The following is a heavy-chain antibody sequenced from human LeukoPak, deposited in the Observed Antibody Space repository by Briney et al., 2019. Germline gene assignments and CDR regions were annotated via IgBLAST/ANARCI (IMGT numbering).Heavy chain of an antibody. CDR3: VREVCSSFSF. CDR2: IKQDGSDK. Sequence: GGSLRLSCEASGFSFSTYWMSWVRQAPGKGLEWVAKIKQDGSDKYYVDSVKGRFSISRDNAKNSLYLQMNSLRAEDTAVYYCVREVCSSFSFWGQGTLVTVPS. D-gene: IGHD6-13*01. V-gene: IGHV3-7*05. CDR1: GFSFSTYW. J-gene: IGHJ4*02.